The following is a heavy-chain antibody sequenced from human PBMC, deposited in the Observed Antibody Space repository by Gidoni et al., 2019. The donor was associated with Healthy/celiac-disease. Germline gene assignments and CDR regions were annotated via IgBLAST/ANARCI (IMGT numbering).Heavy chain of an antibody. V-gene: IGHV4-34*01. CDR3: AGFNLNYDSSGYYYVGLDY. J-gene: IGHJ4*02. CDR1: GWSVSGSY. CDR2: INHSGST. D-gene: IGHD3-22*01. Sequence: QVQLPQWGAGLLQPSETLSLPCAVYGWSVSGSYWSWIRQPPGKGLAWIGEINHSGSTNYSPSLKSRVTISVDTSKNQFSLKLSSVTAADTAVYYCAGFNLNYDSSGYYYVGLDYWGQGTLVTVSS.